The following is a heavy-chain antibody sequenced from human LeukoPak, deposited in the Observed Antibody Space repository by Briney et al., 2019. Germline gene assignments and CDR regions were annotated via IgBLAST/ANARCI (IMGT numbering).Heavy chain of an antibody. Sequence: GGSLRLSCTASGFTFGNYWMTWVRQAPGKGLEWVANIKQDGSENHYVDSVKGRFTISRDNAKKSLYLQMNSLRAEDTAVYYCARDVYSHGSPIDYWGQGTLVTVSS. V-gene: IGHV3-7*03. CDR2: IKQDGSEN. CDR1: GFTFGNYW. D-gene: IGHD5-18*01. J-gene: IGHJ4*02. CDR3: ARDVYSHGSPIDY.